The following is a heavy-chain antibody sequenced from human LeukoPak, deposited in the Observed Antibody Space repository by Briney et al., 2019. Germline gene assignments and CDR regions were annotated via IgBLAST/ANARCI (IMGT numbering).Heavy chain of an antibody. Sequence: GGSLRLSCTVSGFPFSSYWMHWVRQAPGKGLVWVSRINTDGSSTSYADSVKGRFTISRDNAKNTLYLQMNSLRAEDTAVYYCARLYSGRYYFDYWGRGTLVTVSS. J-gene: IGHJ4*02. CDR2: INTDGSST. V-gene: IGHV3-74*01. CDR3: ARLYSGRYYFDY. D-gene: IGHD1-26*01. CDR1: GFPFSSYW.